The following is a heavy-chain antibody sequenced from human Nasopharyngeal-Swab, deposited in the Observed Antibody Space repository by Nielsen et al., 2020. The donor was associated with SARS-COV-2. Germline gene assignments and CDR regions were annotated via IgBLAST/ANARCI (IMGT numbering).Heavy chain of an antibody. Sequence: GESLKISCAASGFTFSSYGMHWVRQAPGKGLEWVAVISYDGGNKYYADSVKGRFTISRDNSKNTLYLQMNSLRAEDTAVYYCARTETYYYGSGSYYPIDYWGQGTLVTVSS. CDR1: GFTFSSYG. CDR2: ISYDGGNK. D-gene: IGHD3-10*01. CDR3: ARTETYYYGSGSYYPIDY. V-gene: IGHV3-30*03. J-gene: IGHJ4*02.